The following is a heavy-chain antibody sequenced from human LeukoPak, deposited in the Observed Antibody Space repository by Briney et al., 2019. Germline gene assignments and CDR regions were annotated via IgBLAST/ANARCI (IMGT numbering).Heavy chain of an antibody. CDR3: AKGELELGDNWFDP. J-gene: IGHJ5*02. Sequence: PGGSLRLSCAASGFTFSSYAVSWVRQAPGKGLEWVSAISGSGGSTYYADSVKGRFTISRDNSKNTLYLQMNSLRAEDTAVYYCAKGELELGDNWFDPWGQGTLVTVSS. CDR1: GFTFSSYA. V-gene: IGHV3-23*01. CDR2: ISGSGGST. D-gene: IGHD1-7*01.